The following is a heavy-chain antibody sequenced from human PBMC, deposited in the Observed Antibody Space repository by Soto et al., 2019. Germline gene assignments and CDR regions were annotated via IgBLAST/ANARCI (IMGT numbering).Heavy chain of an antibody. J-gene: IGHJ4*02. CDR1: GGSISSYY. CDR2: IYYSGST. V-gene: IGHV4-59*08. CDR3: VVAAQPYYFDY. Sequence: SETLSLTCTVSGGSISSYYWSWIRQPPGKGLEWIGYIYYSGSTNYNPSLKSRVTISVDTSKNQFSLKLSSVTAADTAVYYCVVAAQPYYFDYWGQGTLVTVS. D-gene: IGHD2-15*01.